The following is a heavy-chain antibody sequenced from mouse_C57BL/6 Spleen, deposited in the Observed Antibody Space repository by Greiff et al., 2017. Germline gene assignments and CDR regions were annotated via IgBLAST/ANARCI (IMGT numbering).Heavy chain of an antibody. CDR2: IDPSDSYT. D-gene: IGHD1-1*01. V-gene: IGHV1-59*01. CDR1: GYTFTSYW. CDR3: ARSYYGSRGYAMDY. Sequence: QVQLKQPGAELVRPGTSVKLSCKASGYTFTSYWMHWVKQRPGQGLEWIGVIDPSDSYTNYNQKFKGKATLTVDTSSSTAYMQLSSLTSEDSAVYYCARSYYGSRGYAMDYWGQGTSVTVSS. J-gene: IGHJ4*01.